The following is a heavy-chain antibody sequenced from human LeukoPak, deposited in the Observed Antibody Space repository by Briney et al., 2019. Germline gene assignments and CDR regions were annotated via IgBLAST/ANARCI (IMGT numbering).Heavy chain of an antibody. D-gene: IGHD3-3*01. J-gene: IGHJ5*02. CDR3: ARDFWSGPNWFDP. Sequence: SETLSLTCGVYGGSFSGYYWSWIRQPPGRGLEWIGEINHSGSTNYNPSLKSRVTISVDTSKNQFSLKLSSVTAADTAVYYCARDFWSGPNWFDPWGQGTLVTVSS. CDR2: INHSGST. CDR1: GGSFSGYY. V-gene: IGHV4-34*01.